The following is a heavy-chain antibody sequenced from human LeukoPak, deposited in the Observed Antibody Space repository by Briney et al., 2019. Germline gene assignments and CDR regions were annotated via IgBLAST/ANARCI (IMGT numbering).Heavy chain of an antibody. CDR3: TRHRPSTYYDFWSGYYSDLYYFDY. Sequence: GGSLRLSCAASGFTFSGSAMHWVRQASGKGLEWVGRIRSKANSYATAYAASVKGRFTISRDDSKNTAYLQMNSLKTEDTAVYYCTRHRPSTYYDFWSGYYSDLYYFDYWGQGTLDTVSS. CDR2: IRSKANSYAT. D-gene: IGHD3-3*01. V-gene: IGHV3-73*01. CDR1: GFTFSGSA. J-gene: IGHJ4*02.